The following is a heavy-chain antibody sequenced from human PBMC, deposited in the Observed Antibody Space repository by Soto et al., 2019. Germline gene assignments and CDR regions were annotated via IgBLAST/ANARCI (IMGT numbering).Heavy chain of an antibody. Sequence: QVQMVESGGGVVQPGRSLRLSCAASGFTFRNYGMHWVRQAPGKGLEWVAGIWYDARDQYYADSVKGRFSISRDNSYDTLYLQMNNVRAEDTAVYHCARDVDTSGHFSWFDPWGQGTLVTVSS. CDR2: IWYDARDQ. D-gene: IGHD3-22*01. V-gene: IGHV3-33*01. CDR1: GFTFRNYG. CDR3: ARDVDTSGHFSWFDP. J-gene: IGHJ5*02.